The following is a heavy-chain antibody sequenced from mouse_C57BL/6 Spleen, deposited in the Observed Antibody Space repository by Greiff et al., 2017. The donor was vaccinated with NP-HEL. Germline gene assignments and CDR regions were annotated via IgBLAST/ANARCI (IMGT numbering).Heavy chain of an antibody. V-gene: IGHV2-2*01. J-gene: IGHJ3*01. CDR1: GFSLTSYG. CDR2: IWSGGST. Sequence: VQRVESGPGLVQPSQSLSITCTVSGFSLTSYGVHWVRPSPGKGLEWLGVIWSGGSTDYNAAFISRLSISKDNSKSQVFFKMNSLQADDTAIYYCARQGGGTGWFAYWGQGTLVTVSA. D-gene: IGHD4-1*01. CDR3: ARQGGGTGWFAY.